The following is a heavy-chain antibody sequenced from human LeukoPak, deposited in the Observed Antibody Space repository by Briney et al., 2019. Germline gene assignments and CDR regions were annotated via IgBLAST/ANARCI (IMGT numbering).Heavy chain of an antibody. V-gene: IGHV3-64D*06. D-gene: IGHD6-19*01. J-gene: IGHJ4*02. CDR1: GFTFSSYS. CDR3: VKGSSGWSIYFDY. CDR2: ISSNGGST. Sequence: GGSLRLSCAASGFTFSSYSMHWVRQAPGKGLEYVSAISSNGGSTYYADSVKGRFAISRDNSKNTLYLQMSSLRAEDTAVYYCVKGSSGWSIYFDYWGEGTLVTVSS.